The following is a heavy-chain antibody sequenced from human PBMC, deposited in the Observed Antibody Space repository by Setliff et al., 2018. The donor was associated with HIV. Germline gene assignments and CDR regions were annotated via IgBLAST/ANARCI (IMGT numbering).Heavy chain of an antibody. CDR2: VYYSWGT. J-gene: IGHJ5*02. D-gene: IGHD5-12*01. Sequence: SETLSLTCSVSGGSISSYYWSWIRQPPGKGLEWIGCVYYSWGTNYNPSLRSRVTISVDTSKNHFSRNLSSVTAADTAVYYCARHIAGYSAYDLGWFDPWGQGTLVTVSS. V-gene: IGHV4-59*08. CDR1: GGSISSYY. CDR3: ARHIAGYSAYDLGWFDP.